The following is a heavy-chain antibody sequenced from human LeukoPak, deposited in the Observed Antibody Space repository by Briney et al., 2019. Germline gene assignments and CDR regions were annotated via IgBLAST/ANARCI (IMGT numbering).Heavy chain of an antibody. V-gene: IGHV3-33*01. CDR1: GFTFSSYG. J-gene: IGHJ4*02. CDR2: IWYDGSNK. Sequence: GGSLRLSCAASGFTFSSYGMHWVRQAPGKGLEWVAFIWYDGSNKYYADSVKGRFTISRDNSKNTLYLQMNSLRAEDTAVYYCARDREEWELLSYYFDYWGQGTLVTVSS. CDR3: ARDREEWELLSYYFDY. D-gene: IGHD1-26*01.